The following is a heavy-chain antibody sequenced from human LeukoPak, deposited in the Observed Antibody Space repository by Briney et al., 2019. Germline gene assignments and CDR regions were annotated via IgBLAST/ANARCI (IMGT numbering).Heavy chain of an antibody. Sequence: TSETLSLTCTVSGGSISSSSYYWGWIRQPPGKGLEWIGSIYYSGNTYYNPSLKSRVTISVDTSINTAYLQWISLKASDTAIYYCARHPIAGGGAYNWFDPWGQGTLVTVSS. CDR1: GGSISSSSYY. CDR3: ARHPIAGGGAYNWFDP. V-gene: IGHV4-39*07. J-gene: IGHJ5*02. CDR2: IYYSGNT. D-gene: IGHD6-13*01.